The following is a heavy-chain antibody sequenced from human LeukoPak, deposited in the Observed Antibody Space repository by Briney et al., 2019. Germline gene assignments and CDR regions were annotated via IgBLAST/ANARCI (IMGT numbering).Heavy chain of an antibody. CDR3: ARVREGVGAVNDAFDI. D-gene: IGHD1-26*01. Sequence: ASVKVSCKASGYTFTGYYMHWVRQAPGQGLEWMGWINPNSGGTNYAQKLQGRVTMTTGTSTSTAYMELRSLRSDDTAVYYCARVREGVGAVNDAFDIWGQGTMVTVAS. CDR1: GYTFTGYY. J-gene: IGHJ3*02. CDR2: INPNSGGT. V-gene: IGHV1-2*02.